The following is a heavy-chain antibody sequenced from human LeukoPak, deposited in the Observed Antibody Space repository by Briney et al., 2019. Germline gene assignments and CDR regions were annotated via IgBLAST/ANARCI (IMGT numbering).Heavy chain of an antibody. CDR1: GFTFSSYA. Sequence: GSLRLSCAASGFTFSSYAMSWIRQPPGKGLEWIGEINHSGSTNYNPSLKSRVTISVDTSKNQFSLKLSSVTAADTAVYYCALANSSSWYFDYWGQGTLVTVSS. J-gene: IGHJ4*02. D-gene: IGHD6-13*01. CDR2: INHSGST. V-gene: IGHV4-34*08. CDR3: ALANSSSWYFDY.